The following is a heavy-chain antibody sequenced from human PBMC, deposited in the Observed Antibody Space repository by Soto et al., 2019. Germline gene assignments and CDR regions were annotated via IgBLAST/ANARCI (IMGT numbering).Heavy chain of an antibody. Sequence: SETLSLTCTVSGGSISSGGYYWSWIRQHPGKGLEWIGYIYYSGSTYYNPSLKSRVTISVDTSKNQFSLKLSSVTAADTAVYYCARGDSRADYYGSGSYYNSINYFDYPGQATLVTVSS. CDR2: IYYSGST. CDR1: GGSISSGGYY. CDR3: ARGDSRADYYGSGSYYNSINYFDY. J-gene: IGHJ4*02. V-gene: IGHV4-31*03. D-gene: IGHD3-10*01.